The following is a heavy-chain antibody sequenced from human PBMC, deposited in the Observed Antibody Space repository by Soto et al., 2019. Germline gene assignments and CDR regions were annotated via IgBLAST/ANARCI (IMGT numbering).Heavy chain of an antibody. Sequence: QVQLVQSGAEVKKPGASVKVSCKASGYTFTSYEINWVRQATGQGFEYLGWMNPNSGNTGYVKQFPGRVTMTRDTSMSKAYMQLRSLPTEDTAVYYCARVIKYGDYSRWFDPWGPGALVTVSS. CDR2: MNPNSGNT. V-gene: IGHV1-8*01. CDR3: ARVIKYGDYSRWFDP. D-gene: IGHD4-17*01. CDR1: GYTFTSYE. J-gene: IGHJ5*02.